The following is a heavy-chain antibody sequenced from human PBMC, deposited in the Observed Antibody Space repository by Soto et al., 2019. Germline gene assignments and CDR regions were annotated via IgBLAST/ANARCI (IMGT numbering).Heavy chain of an antibody. D-gene: IGHD3-3*01. CDR3: ARWLYGEVNYYYSMDV. CDR1: GYSFTSYW. J-gene: IGHJ6*02. CDR2: IYPGDSDT. Sequence: PGESLKISCKGSGYSFTSYWIGWVRQMPGKGLEWMGIIYPGDSDTRYSPPFQGQVTISADKSISTAYLQWSSLKASDTAMYYCARWLYGEVNYYYSMDVWGQGTTVTFSS. V-gene: IGHV5-51*01.